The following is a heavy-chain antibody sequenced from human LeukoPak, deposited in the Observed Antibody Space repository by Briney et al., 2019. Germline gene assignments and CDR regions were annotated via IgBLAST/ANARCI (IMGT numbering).Heavy chain of an antibody. CDR2: INPNSGGT. D-gene: IGHD4-17*01. J-gene: IGHJ4*02. CDR1: GYTFTSYY. CDR3: ARDKYYGDYDSLYYFDY. V-gene: IGHV1-2*02. Sequence: ASVKVSCKASGYTFTSYYMHWVRQAPGQGLEWMGWINPNSGGTNYAQKFQGRVTMARDTSISTAYMELSRLRSDDTAVYYCARDKYYGDYDSLYYFDYWGQGTLVTVSS.